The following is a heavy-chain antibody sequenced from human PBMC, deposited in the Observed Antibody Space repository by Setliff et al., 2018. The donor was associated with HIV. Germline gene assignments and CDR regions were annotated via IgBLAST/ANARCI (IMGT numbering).Heavy chain of an antibody. D-gene: IGHD6-19*01. Sequence: PGGSLRLSCAASGFNFNTYSMSWVRQAPGKGLEWVSSISSSGTYIYYADSMKGRFTISRDKAGNSLYLQLNNVEAEDTAVYYCTRMIPPRSNRFSSGWFDYWGQGTVVTVSS. J-gene: IGHJ4*02. V-gene: IGHV3-21*01. CDR3: TRMIPPRSNRFSSGWFDY. CDR2: ISSSGTYI. CDR1: GFNFNTYS.